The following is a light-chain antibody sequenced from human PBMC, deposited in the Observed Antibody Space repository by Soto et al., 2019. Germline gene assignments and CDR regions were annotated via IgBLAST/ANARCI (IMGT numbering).Light chain of an antibody. V-gene: IGLV2-18*02. J-gene: IGLJ2*01. CDR3: TSYRTINTFVV. CDR2: EVS. Sequence: QSVLTQPPSVSGSPGQSVTISCTGTSSDVGNYNRVSWYQQPPGTAPKLMIYEVSNRPSGVPNRFSGSKSGNTASLTISGVKADEESYYNFTSYRTINTFVVLGEGTKLTVL. CDR1: SSDVGNYNR.